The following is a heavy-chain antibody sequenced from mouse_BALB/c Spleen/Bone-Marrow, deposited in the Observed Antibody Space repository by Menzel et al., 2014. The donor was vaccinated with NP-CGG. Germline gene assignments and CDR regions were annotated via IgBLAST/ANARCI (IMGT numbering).Heavy chain of an antibody. D-gene: IGHD3-2*01. CDR2: ISDGGSYT. J-gene: IGHJ4*01. CDR1: GFTFSDYY. CDR3: ARGGQLGAMDY. V-gene: IGHV5-4*02. Sequence: EVQGVESGGGLVKPGGSLKLSCAASGFTFSDYYMYWVRQTPEKRLEWVATISDGGSYTYYPDSVKGRFTISRDNAKNNLYLQMSSLKSEDTAMYYCARGGQLGAMDYWGQGTSVSVS.